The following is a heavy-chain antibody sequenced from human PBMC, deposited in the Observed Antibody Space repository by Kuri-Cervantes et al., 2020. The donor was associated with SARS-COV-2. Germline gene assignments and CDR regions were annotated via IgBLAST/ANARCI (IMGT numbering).Heavy chain of an antibody. Sequence: ASVKVSCKAPGYTFSDYSNYYMYWVRQAPGQGLEWMGWINPNSGGTNYAQNFQGWVTMTRDTSISTAYMELSRLRSDDTAVYYCARGMVRGIIQYYYYAMDVWGQGTTVTVSS. D-gene: IGHD3-10*01. J-gene: IGHJ6*02. CDR2: INPNSGGT. V-gene: IGHV1-2*04. CDR1: GYTFSDYSNYY. CDR3: ARGMVRGIIQYYYYAMDV.